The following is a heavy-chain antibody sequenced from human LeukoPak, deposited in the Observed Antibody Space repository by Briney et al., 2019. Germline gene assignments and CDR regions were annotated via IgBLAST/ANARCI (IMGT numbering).Heavy chain of an antibody. V-gene: IGHV3-7*01. CDR2: IKQDGSEK. J-gene: IGHJ4*02. D-gene: IGHD3/OR15-3a*01. CDR1: GYTFTNYA. Sequence: GGSLRLSCAASGYTFTNYAMSWGRQAPGKGLEWVANIKQDGSEKSYVDSVKGRFTISRDNAKNSLYLQMNSLRAEDTAVYYCARKNGLDYWGQGTLVTVSS. CDR3: ARKNGLDY.